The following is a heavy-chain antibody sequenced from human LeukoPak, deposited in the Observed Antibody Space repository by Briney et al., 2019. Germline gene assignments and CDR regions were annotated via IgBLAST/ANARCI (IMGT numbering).Heavy chain of an antibody. CDR3: TTDGDGPLKYFDY. V-gene: IGHV3-15*01. D-gene: IGHD2-21*01. J-gene: IGHJ4*01. CDR1: GFNFYNAG. CDR2: IRSKNEGGTT. Sequence: GGSLRLSCAASGFNFYNAGMSWVRQAPGKGLEWIGHIRSKNEGGTTDYAAPVKGRFTVSRDDSKSTLYLQMNSLKTEDTVVYYCTTDGDGPLKYFDYWGQGTLVTVSS.